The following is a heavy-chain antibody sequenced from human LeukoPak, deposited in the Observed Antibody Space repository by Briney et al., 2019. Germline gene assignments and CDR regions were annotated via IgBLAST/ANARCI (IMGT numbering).Heavy chain of an antibody. J-gene: IGHJ4*02. Sequence: PGGSLRLSCAASGFTFDDYAMHWVRQAPGKGLEWVSGISWNSGSIGYADSVKGRFTISRDNSKNTLYLQMNSLRAEDTAVYYCAKVQYSSSSFDYWGQGTLVTVSS. V-gene: IGHV3-9*01. D-gene: IGHD6-6*01. CDR2: ISWNSGSI. CDR1: GFTFDDYA. CDR3: AKVQYSSSSFDY.